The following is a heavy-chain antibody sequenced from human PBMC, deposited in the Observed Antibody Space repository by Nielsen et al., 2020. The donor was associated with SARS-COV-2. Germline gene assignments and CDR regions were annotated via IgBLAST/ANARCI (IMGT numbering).Heavy chain of an antibody. V-gene: IGHV3-48*01. CDR3: ARGVLDY. Sequence: GGSLRLSCAASGFIFSDYAMAWVRQAPGKGPEWVAYISSDSSWKQYADSVKGRVSISRDNAKKSLDLQMNSLRGEDTAVYYCARGVLDYWGQGALVTVSS. CDR2: ISSDSSWK. CDR1: GFIFSDYA. D-gene: IGHD2-2*01. J-gene: IGHJ4*02.